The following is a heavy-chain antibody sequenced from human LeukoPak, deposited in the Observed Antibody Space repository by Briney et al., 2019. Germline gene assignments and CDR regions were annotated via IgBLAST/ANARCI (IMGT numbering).Heavy chain of an antibody. CDR2: IGGGGVTT. Sequence: GGSLRLSCTASGFTFSSYAMSWVRQAPGKGLEWVSGIGGGGVTTNHAGTVKGRFTISRDNSKNRVYLQMDSLRADDTAVYYCAKRASGTGSYFDYWGQGTLVTVSS. J-gene: IGHJ4*02. D-gene: IGHD6-13*01. CDR1: GFTFSSYA. V-gene: IGHV3-23*01. CDR3: AKRASGTGSYFDY.